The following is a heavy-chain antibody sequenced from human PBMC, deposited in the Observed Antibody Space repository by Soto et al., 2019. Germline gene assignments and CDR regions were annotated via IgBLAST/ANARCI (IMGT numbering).Heavy chain of an antibody. Sequence: GGSLRLSCAASGFTFSSYAMSWVRKAPGKALEWVSAISGSGGSTYYADSVKGRFTISRDNSKNTLYLQMNSLRAEDTAVYYCAKGAPSYDYIWGSYRYSYWGQGTLVTVSS. D-gene: IGHD3-16*02. V-gene: IGHV3-23*01. J-gene: IGHJ4*02. CDR2: ISGSGGST. CDR3: AKGAPSYDYIWGSYRYSY. CDR1: GFTFSSYA.